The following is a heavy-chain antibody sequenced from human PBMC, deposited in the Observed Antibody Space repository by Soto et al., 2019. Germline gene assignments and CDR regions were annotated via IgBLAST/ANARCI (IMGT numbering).Heavy chain of an antibody. CDR3: ARRGLHYWFDP. D-gene: IGHD3-22*01. CDR2: IYWDDDK. V-gene: IGHV2-5*02. CDR1: GFSLTTTGVG. J-gene: IGHJ5*02. Sequence: SGPTLVNPTQTLTLTCTFSGFSLTTTGVGVGWIRQPPGKALEWLALIYWDDDKRYSPSLKSRLTITKDTSKNQVVLTMTNMDPVDTATYYCARRGLHYWFDPWGQGALVTVSS.